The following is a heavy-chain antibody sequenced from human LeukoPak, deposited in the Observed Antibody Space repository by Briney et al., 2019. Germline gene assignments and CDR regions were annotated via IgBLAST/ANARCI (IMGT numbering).Heavy chain of an antibody. D-gene: IGHD3-3*01. J-gene: IGHJ3*02. CDR2: INYSGST. Sequence: PSETLSLTCTVSGGSISSYYWSWLRQPPGKGLEWIAYINYSGSTNYNPSLKSRVTISVDTSKNHFSLTLSSVTAADTAVYYCARFGGPHAFDIWGQGTMVTVSS. CDR3: ARFGGPHAFDI. CDR1: GGSISSYY. V-gene: IGHV4-59*01.